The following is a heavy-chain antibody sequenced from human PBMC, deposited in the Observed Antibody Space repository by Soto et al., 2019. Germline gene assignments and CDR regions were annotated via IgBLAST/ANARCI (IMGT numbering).Heavy chain of an antibody. V-gene: IGHV4-59*01. CDR3: ARRGWTDAFNL. CDR2: IYYSGST. CDR1: GGSISSYY. Sequence: PSETLSLTCTVSGGSISSYYWSWIRQPPGKGLEWIVCIYYSGSTNYNRCLKSRVTISVDTSKDQFSVKLSAGTAADTAVYYCARRGWTDAFNLGGQGTMVTV. D-gene: IGHD2-15*01. J-gene: IGHJ3*01.